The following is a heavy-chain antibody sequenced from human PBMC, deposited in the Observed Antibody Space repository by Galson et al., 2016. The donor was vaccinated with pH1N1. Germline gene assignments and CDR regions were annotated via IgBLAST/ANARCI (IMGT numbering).Heavy chain of an antibody. CDR2: ISWNSGSI. D-gene: IGHD3-10*01. Sequence: DYAMHWVRQAPGKGLEWVSGISWNSGSIGYADSVKGRFTISRDNAKNSLYLQMNSLRAEDTALYYCAKVGGLLSGYFDYWGQGTLVTVSS. CDR3: AKVGGLLSGYFDY. V-gene: IGHV3-9*01. J-gene: IGHJ4*02. CDR1: DYA.